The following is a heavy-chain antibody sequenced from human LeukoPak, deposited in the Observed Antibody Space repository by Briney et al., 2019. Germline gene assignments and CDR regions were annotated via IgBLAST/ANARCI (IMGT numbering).Heavy chain of an antibody. CDR3: ARDGLRDYGGNWFDP. Sequence: GGSLRLSCAASGFIFSSYEMNWVRQAPGKGLEWVSYISSSGNTIQYADSVKGRFTISRDNAKNSLYLQMNSLRAEDTAVYYCARDGLRDYGGNWFDPWGQGTLVTVSS. V-gene: IGHV3-48*03. D-gene: IGHD4-17*01. CDR2: ISSSGNTI. CDR1: GFIFSSYE. J-gene: IGHJ5*02.